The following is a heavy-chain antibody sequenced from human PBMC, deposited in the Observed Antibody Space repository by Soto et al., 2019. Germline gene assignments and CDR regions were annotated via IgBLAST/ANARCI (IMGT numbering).Heavy chain of an antibody. CDR3: ARDPDFWSGSLDY. CDR1: AYTFTSYG. J-gene: IGHJ4*02. D-gene: IGHD3-3*01. Sequence: QVLLVQSGGEVREPGASVKVSCRASAYTFTSYGISWVRRAPGQGLEWMGWINPYNGNRNYAQKFQGRITMTKYTSTSTAYMELRNVRSDDTALYYCARDPDFWSGSLDYWGQGTLLTVSS. V-gene: IGHV1-18*01. CDR2: INPYNGNR.